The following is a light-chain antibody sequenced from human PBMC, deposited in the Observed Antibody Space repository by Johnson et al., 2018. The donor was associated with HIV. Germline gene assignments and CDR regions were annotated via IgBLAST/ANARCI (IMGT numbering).Light chain of an antibody. J-gene: IGLJ1*01. CDR2: DNN. CDR3: GTWNNSLTSPYD. Sequence: QSVLTQPPSVSAAPGQKVTISCSGSSSNIGNNYVSWYQQLPGTAPKLLIYDNNKRPSGVPDRFSGSKSGTSATLGITGLQTGDEANYYCGTWNNSLTSPYDFGTGNKVTVL. CDR1: SSNIGNNY. V-gene: IGLV1-51*01.